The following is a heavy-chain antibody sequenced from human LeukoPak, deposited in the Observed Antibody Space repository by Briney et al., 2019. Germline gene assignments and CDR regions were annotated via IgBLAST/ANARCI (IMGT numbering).Heavy chain of an antibody. CDR2: IKQDGSEK. Sequence: PGGSLRLSCAASGFTFSSYWMSWVRQAPGKGLEWVANIKQDGSEKYYVDSVKGRFTISRDNSKNSLYLQMNSLRAEDTALYYCAKDASRSYYDSSGLWRWGQGTLVTVSS. J-gene: IGHJ4*02. CDR1: GFTFSSYW. CDR3: AKDASRSYYDSSGLWR. D-gene: IGHD3-22*01. V-gene: IGHV3-7*03.